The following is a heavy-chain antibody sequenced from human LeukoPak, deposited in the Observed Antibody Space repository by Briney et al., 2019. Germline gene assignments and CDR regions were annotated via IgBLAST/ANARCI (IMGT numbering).Heavy chain of an antibody. Sequence: GRSLRLSCAASGFTFDDYAMHWVRHAPGKGLEWVSGISWNSGSIGYANSVKGRFTISRDNAKNSLYLQMNSLRAEDTALYYCAEDWGYSSSSIDYWGQGTLVTVSS. J-gene: IGHJ4*02. V-gene: IGHV3-9*01. D-gene: IGHD6-13*01. CDR3: AEDWGYSSSSIDY. CDR2: ISWNSGSI. CDR1: GFTFDDYA.